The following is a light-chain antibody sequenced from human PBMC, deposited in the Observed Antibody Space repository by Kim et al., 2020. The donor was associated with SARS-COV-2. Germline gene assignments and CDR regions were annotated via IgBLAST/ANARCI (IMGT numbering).Light chain of an antibody. CDR1: QSVLDSSNNKNF. Sequence: DIVMTQSPDSLAVSLGERATINCKSSQSVLDSSNNKNFLAWYQQKPGQPPKLLIYWASTRESGVPDRFSGSESGTDFTLTISSLQAEDVAVYYCQQYYSIAYTFGQGTKLEI. J-gene: IGKJ2*01. CDR3: QQYYSIAYT. V-gene: IGKV4-1*01. CDR2: WAS.